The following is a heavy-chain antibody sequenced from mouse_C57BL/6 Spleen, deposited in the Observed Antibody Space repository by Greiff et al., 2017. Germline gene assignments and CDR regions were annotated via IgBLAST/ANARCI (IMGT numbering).Heavy chain of an antibody. V-gene: IGHV1-64*01. CDR1: GYTFTSYW. J-gene: IGHJ2*01. CDR3: ARKEIVTLDY. D-gene: IGHD2-5*01. Sequence: QVQLQQPGAELVKPGASVKLSCKASGYTFTSYWMHWVKQRPGQGLEWIGMIHPNSGRTNYNEKFKSKATLTVDKSSSTAYMQLSSLTSEDSAVYYCARKEIVTLDYWGQGTTLTVSS. CDR2: IHPNSGRT.